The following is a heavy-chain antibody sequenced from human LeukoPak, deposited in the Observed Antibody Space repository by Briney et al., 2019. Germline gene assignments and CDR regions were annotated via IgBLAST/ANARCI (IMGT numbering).Heavy chain of an antibody. CDR3: ARXDXYTXGYGMDV. CDR2: MNPNSGNT. Sequence: ASVKVSCKASGYTFTSYDINWVRQATGQGLEWMGWMNPNSGNTGYAQKFQGRVTMTRNTSISTAYMELSSLRSEDTAVYYCARXDXYTXGYGMDVWGQGTTVTVSS. J-gene: IGHJ6*02. CDR1: GYTFTSYD. D-gene: IGHD3-22*01. V-gene: IGHV1-8*01.